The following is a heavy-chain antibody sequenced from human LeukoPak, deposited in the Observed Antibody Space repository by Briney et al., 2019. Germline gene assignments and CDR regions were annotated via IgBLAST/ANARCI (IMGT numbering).Heavy chain of an antibody. CDR3: ARGCGADCYHYFDS. V-gene: IGHV1-18*01. J-gene: IGHJ4*02. D-gene: IGHD2-21*01. Sequence: GASVKVSCKASDYTFSSYGISWVRQAPGQGLEWMGWISIYNGDTNYAQKLQGRVTLTADTSTSTVYMELTSLRSDDTAVYYCARGCGADCYHYFDSWGQGTLVTVSS. CDR2: ISIYNGDT. CDR1: DYTFSSYG.